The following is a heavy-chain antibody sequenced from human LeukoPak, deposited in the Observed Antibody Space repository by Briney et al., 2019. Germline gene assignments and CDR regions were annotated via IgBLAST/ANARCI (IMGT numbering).Heavy chain of an antibody. J-gene: IGHJ4*02. CDR1: GYTFTSYG. D-gene: IGHD2-8*01. CDR2: ISAYNGNT. Sequence: GASVKVSCKASGYTFTSYGISWVRQAPGQGLEWMGWISAYNGNTNYAQKLQGRVTMTTDTSTSTAYMELRSLRSDDTAVYYCARDDCTNGVCYKGYWGQGTLVTVSS. V-gene: IGHV1-18*01. CDR3: ARDDCTNGVCYKGY.